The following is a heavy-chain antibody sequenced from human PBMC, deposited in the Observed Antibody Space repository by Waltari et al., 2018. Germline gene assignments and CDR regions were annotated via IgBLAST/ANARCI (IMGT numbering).Heavy chain of an antibody. V-gene: IGHV3-7*01. Sequence: EVQLVESGGGLVQPGGSLRLSCAASGFTFSGHWMSWVRQAPGKGLEWVANIKQDGSEKYYVDSVKGRFTISRDNAKNSVYLQMNSLRAEDTAVYYCARRGGYDRYYGMDVWGQGTTVTVSS. D-gene: IGHD5-12*01. CDR3: ARRGGYDRYYGMDV. J-gene: IGHJ6*02. CDR2: IKQDGSEK. CDR1: GFTFSGHW.